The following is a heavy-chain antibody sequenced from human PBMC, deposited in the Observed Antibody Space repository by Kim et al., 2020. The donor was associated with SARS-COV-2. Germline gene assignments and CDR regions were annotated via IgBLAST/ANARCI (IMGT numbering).Heavy chain of an antibody. J-gene: IGHJ4*02. CDR3: AKDPEY. V-gene: IGHV3-23*01. CDR2: GSGGGT. Sequence: GSGGGTYYADSVKGRFTISRDNSKNTLYLQMNSLRVEDTAVYYCAKDPEYWGQGTLVTVSS.